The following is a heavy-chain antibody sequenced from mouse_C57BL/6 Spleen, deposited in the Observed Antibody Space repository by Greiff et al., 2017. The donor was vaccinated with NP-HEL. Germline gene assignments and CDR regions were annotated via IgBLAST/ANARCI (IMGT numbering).Heavy chain of an antibody. J-gene: IGHJ4*01. Sequence: VKLLESGAELAKPGASVKLSCKASGYTFTSYWMHWVKQRPGQGLEWIGYINPSSGYTKYNQKFKDKATLTADKSSSTAYMQLSSLTSEDSAVYYCAKLGQGDYYAMDDWGQGTSVTVSS. CDR1: GYTFTSYW. D-gene: IGHD4-1*01. V-gene: IGHV1-7*01. CDR2: INPSSGYT. CDR3: AKLGQGDYYAMDD.